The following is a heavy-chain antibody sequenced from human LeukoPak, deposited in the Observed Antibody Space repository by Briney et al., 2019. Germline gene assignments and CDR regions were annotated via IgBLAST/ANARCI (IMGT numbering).Heavy chain of an antibody. CDR3: GSMVREGEDS. CDR2: IRQDGGDI. CDR1: GFIFSKYW. V-gene: IGHV3-7*01. J-gene: IGHJ4*02. Sequence: GGSLRLSCTASGFIFSKYWMTWLRQAPGKGLEWVANIRQDGGDIHYVDSVKGRFTISRDNAKNSLYLQMNSLRAEDTAVYYCGSMVREGEDSWGQGTLVTVSS. D-gene: IGHD3-10*01.